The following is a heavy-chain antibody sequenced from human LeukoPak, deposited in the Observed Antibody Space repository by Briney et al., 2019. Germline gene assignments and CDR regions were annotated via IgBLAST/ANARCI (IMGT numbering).Heavy chain of an antibody. D-gene: IGHD3-22*01. CDR1: GGSISSYY. CDR2: IYYSGST. CDR3: ARRLMIVAGFDL. Sequence: PSETLSLTCTVSGGSISSYYWSWIRQPPGKGLEWIGYIYYSGSTNYNPSLKSRVTISVDTSKNQFSLKLSSVTAADTAVYYCARRLMIVAGFDLWGRGTLVTVSS. J-gene: IGHJ2*01. V-gene: IGHV4-59*01.